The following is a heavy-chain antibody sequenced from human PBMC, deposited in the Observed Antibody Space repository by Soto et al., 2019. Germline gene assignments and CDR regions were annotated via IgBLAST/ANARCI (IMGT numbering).Heavy chain of an antibody. V-gene: IGHV4-34*01. Sequence: PSETLSLTCAVYGGSLSGDYGSWIRQPPGKGLEWIGEINHSGSTNYNPSLKSRLIMSVDTSRNQFSLRLTSVTAADTAVYYCARGLYDLRSGDSFDIWGQGTVVTVSS. J-gene: IGHJ3*02. D-gene: IGHD3-3*01. CDR2: INHSGST. CDR1: GGSLSGDY. CDR3: ARGLYDLRSGDSFDI.